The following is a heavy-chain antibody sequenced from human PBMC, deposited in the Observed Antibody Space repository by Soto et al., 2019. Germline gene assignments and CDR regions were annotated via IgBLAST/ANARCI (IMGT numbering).Heavy chain of an antibody. CDR1: GGSITSHY. CDR2: IYYTGNT. CDR3: ERNSIWLLLSDY. J-gene: IGHJ4*02. V-gene: IGHV4-59*04. D-gene: IGHD3-22*01. Sequence: PSETLSLTCSVSGGSITSHYWTWVRQPPGKGLEWIGDIYYTGNTYYNPSLKSRVTISVDTSKNQFSLKLGSVTAADTAVYFCERNSIWLLLSDYWGQGTLVTVSS.